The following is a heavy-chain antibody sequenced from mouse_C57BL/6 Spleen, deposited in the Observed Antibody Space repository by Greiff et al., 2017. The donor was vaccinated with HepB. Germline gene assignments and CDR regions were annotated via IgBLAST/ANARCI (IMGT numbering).Heavy chain of an antibody. V-gene: IGHV1-64*01. J-gene: IGHJ1*03. CDR3: ARIHDGYYWYFDV. Sequence: QVQLQQSGAELVKPGASVKLSCKASGYTFTSYWMHWVKQRPGQGLEWIGIIHPNSGSTNYNEKFKSKATLTVDKSSSTAYMQLSSLTSEDSAVYYCARIHDGYYWYFDVWGTGTTVTVSS. D-gene: IGHD2-3*01. CDR1: GYTFTSYW. CDR2: IHPNSGST.